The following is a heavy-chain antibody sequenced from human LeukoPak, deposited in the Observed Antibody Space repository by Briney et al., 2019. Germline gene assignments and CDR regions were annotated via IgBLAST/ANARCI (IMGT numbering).Heavy chain of an antibody. CDR3: ASRNDHYYYYYGMDV. D-gene: IGHD1-1*01. CDR2: MNPNSGNT. V-gene: IGHV1-8*01. CDR1: GYTFTSYD. J-gene: IGHJ6*02. Sequence: ASVKVSCKASGYTFTSYDINWVRQATGQGLEWMGWMNPNSGNTGYAQKFQGRVTMTRNTSISTAYMELSSLRPEDTAVYYCASRNDHYYYYYGMDVWGQGTTVTVSS.